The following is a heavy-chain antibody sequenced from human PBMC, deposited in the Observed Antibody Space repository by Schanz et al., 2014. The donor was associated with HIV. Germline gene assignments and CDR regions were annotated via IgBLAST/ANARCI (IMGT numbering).Heavy chain of an antibody. J-gene: IGHJ6*02. V-gene: IGHV4-31*03. Sequence: QVQLQESGPGLVKPSQTLSLTCTVSGDSITSSISSGGYYWSWIRQHPGKGLEWIGYIYYSGSTYYNPSLKSRVTISVDTSKNQFSLKLSSVTAADTAVYYCARDLGYCSSTSCSNYGMDVWGQGTTVTVSS. CDR1: GDSITSSISSGGYY. D-gene: IGHD2-2*01. CDR2: IYYSGST. CDR3: ARDLGYCSSTSCSNYGMDV.